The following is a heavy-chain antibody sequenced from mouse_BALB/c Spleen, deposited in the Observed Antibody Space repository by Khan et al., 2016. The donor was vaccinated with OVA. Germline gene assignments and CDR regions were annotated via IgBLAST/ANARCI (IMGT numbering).Heavy chain of an antibody. V-gene: IGHV1-63*02. D-gene: IGHD3-1*01. Sequence: VQLQESGAELVRPGTSVKMSCKAAGYTFTNYWIGWVKQRPGHGLEWIGDTYPGGGYTNYNEKFKGKATLTADTSSSTAYLQLSGLPFEASAILYWAGRGAARGTWGYCGYWGQGTTLPVAS. CDR1: GYTFTNYW. J-gene: IGHJ2*01. CDR2: TYPGGGYT. CDR3: AGRGAARGTWGYCGY.